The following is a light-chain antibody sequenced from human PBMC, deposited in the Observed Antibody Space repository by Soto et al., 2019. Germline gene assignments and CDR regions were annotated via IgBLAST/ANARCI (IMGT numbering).Light chain of an antibody. Sequence: IVLTQSPGTLSLSPGERATLSCRASQSVSSSYLAWYQQKPGQAPRLIIYGASSRATGIPDRFSGSGSGTDFTLTISRLEPEDFAVYYCQNYGSLTSSTFGQGTKVEIK. CDR3: QNYGSLTSST. CDR2: GAS. J-gene: IGKJ1*01. CDR1: QSVSSSY. V-gene: IGKV3-20*01.